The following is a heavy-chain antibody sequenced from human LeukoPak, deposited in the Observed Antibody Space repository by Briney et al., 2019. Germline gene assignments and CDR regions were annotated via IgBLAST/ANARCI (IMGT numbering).Heavy chain of an antibody. CDR3: TRGAGWLIDY. CDR2: FYNSGSS. V-gene: IGHV4-59*01. CDR1: GGSISDYY. D-gene: IGHD3-16*01. Sequence: PSETLSLTCIVSGGSISDYYRGWIRQPPGKGLEWIGYFYNSGSSTYNPSLKSRVTISVDTSKEQFSLKVSSVTAADTAVYYCTRGAGWLIDYWGQGILVTVSS. J-gene: IGHJ4*02.